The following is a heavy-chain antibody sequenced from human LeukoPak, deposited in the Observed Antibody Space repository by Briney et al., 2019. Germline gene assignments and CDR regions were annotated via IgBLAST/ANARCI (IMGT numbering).Heavy chain of an antibody. D-gene: IGHD4-23*01. CDR2: ISYDGSTI. V-gene: IGHV3-30-3*01. J-gene: IGHJ5*01. CDR3: VRYGGLQKFDF. Sequence: GGSLRLSCAASEITFSNYAVHWFRQAPGKGLKWVAVISYDGSTIHYADSVKGRFTISRDTSKKTVYLQMNSLRVEDTAVYYCVRYGGLQKFDFWGQGTLVIVSS. CDR1: EITFSNYA.